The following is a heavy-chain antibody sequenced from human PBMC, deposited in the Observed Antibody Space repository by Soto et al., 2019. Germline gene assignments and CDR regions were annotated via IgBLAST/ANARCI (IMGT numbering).Heavy chain of an antibody. CDR3: ARNDHYYYYGMDV. J-gene: IGHJ6*02. V-gene: IGHV4-31*03. CDR2: IYYSGST. D-gene: IGHD2-8*01. CDR1: GGILSRCGNH. Sequence: TYTVSGGILSRCGNHLFRLRQHPGKGLEWIGYIYYSGSTYYNPSLKSRVTISVDTSKNQFSLKLSSVTAADTAVYYCARNDHYYYYGMDVWGQGTTVT.